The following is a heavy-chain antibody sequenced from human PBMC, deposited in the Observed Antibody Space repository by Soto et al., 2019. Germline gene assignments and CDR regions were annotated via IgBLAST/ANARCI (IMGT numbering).Heavy chain of an antibody. V-gene: IGHV4-34*01. CDR2: ISHSGRT. J-gene: IGHJ4*02. D-gene: IGHD6-13*01. Sequence: SATLSLTCAVNGGSFTGYYGAWIRQSPGKGLERNGEISHSGRTKYNPSLKSRFTISVDTSKNQFFLKVSSVTAADTGMYYCARNGGSTWYYFDSWGQGTVVTVS. CDR3: ARNGGSTWYYFDS. CDR1: GGSFTGYY.